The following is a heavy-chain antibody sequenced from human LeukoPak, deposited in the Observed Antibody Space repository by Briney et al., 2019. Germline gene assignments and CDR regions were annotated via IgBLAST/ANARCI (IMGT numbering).Heavy chain of an antibody. D-gene: IGHD3-22*01. CDR2: IYSGGTT. V-gene: IGHV3-53*01. Sequence: GGSLRLSCAVSGFTVSGNYMSWVRQAPGKGLEWVSLIYSGGTTYYADSVKGRFTISRDNSKNTLYLQMNSLRAEDTAVYYCARDVGVNYYDSIGYYDYWGQGTLVTVSS. CDR3: ARDVGVNYYDSIGYYDY. J-gene: IGHJ4*02. CDR1: GFTVSGNY.